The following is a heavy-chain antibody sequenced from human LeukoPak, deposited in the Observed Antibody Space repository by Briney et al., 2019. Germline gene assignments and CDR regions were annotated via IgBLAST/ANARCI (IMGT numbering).Heavy chain of an antibody. CDR2: ISSSGSNI. J-gene: IGHJ4*02. CDR1: GFTFGDYA. D-gene: IGHD3-16*01. Sequence: GGSLRLSCTASGFTFGDYALSWVRQAPGKGLEWVSYISSSGSNIYYADSVKGRFTISRDNAKNSLYLQMNSLRAEDTAVYYCARGWGDYWGQGTLVTVSS. CDR3: ARGWGDY. V-gene: IGHV3-48*03.